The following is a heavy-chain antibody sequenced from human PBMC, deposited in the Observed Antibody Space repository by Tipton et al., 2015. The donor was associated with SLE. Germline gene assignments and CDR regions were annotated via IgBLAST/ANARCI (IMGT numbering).Heavy chain of an antibody. Sequence: SLRLSCAASGFTFSSYEMNWVRQAQGKGLEWVSYISSSGSTIYYADSVKGRFTISRDNAKNSLYLQMNSLRAEDTAVYYCVRSGSGAFDMLGQGTLVPVSS. CDR2: ISSSGSTI. CDR3: VRSGSGAFDM. V-gene: IGHV3-48*03. CDR1: GFTFSSYE. J-gene: IGHJ3*02. D-gene: IGHD1-26*01.